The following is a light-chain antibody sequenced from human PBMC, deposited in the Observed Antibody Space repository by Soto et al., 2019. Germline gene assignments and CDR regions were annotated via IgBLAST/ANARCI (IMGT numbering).Light chain of an antibody. CDR2: GAT. Sequence: EVVMTQSPATLSVSPGERATLSCRASQTVRDNLGWYQQKPGQPPRLLIYGATTRATGIPARFSGSGSGTEFTLTIGSLQPDDFATYYCQHYNSYRWAFGQGTKVDIK. V-gene: IGKV3D-15*01. J-gene: IGKJ1*01. CDR1: QTVRDN. CDR3: QHYNSYRWA.